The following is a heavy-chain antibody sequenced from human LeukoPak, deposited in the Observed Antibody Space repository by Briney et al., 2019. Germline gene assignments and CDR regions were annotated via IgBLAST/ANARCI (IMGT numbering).Heavy chain of an antibody. CDR2: ISAYNGNT. V-gene: IGHV1-18*01. Sequence: GASVKVSCKASGYTFTSYGISWVRQAPGQGLEWMGWISAYNGNTNYAQKLQGRVTMTTDTSTSTAYMELRSLRSDDTAVYYCARDRDRSSWYRTAEYFQHWGQGTLVTVSS. J-gene: IGHJ1*01. D-gene: IGHD6-13*01. CDR1: GYTFTSYG. CDR3: ARDRDRSSWYRTAEYFQH.